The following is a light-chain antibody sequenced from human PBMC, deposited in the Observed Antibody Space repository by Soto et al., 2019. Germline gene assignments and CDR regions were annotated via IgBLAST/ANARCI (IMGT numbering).Light chain of an antibody. J-gene: IGKJ3*01. CDR1: QSVSSY. V-gene: IGKV3-11*01. CDR3: QQRSNWPPRFT. Sequence: EIVLTQSPATLSLSPGERATLSCRASQSVSSYLAWYQQKPGQAHRLLIYDASNRATGIPARFSGSGSGTDFTLTISSLEPEDFAVYYCQQRSNWPPRFTFGPGTKVDI. CDR2: DAS.